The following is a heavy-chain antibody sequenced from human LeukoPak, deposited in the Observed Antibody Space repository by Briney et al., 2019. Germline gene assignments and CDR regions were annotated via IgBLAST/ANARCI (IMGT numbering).Heavy chain of an antibody. Sequence: GRSLRLSCAASGFTFSSYGMHWVRQAPGKGLEWVAVISYDGSNKYYADSVKGRLTISRDNSKNTLYLQMNSLRAEDTAVYYCAKGPRRTAVLRYFDWLFGYWGQGTLVTVSS. CDR2: ISYDGSNK. CDR3: AKGPRRTAVLRYFDWLFGY. CDR1: GFTFSSYG. J-gene: IGHJ4*02. V-gene: IGHV3-30*18. D-gene: IGHD3-9*01.